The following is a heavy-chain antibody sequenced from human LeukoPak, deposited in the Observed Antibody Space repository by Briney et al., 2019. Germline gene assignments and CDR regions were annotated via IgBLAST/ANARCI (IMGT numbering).Heavy chain of an antibody. CDR1: GYSVTSYW. Sequence: GGSLKISCKGSGYSVTSYWIGWVRQIPGKGLEWMGIIYPGDSDTRYSPSFQGQVTISADKSISTAYLQWSSLKASDAAMYYCARRVSVGFDPWGQGTLVTVSS. CDR3: ARRVSVGFDP. J-gene: IGHJ5*02. V-gene: IGHV5-51*01. CDR2: IYPGDSDT. D-gene: IGHD6-19*01.